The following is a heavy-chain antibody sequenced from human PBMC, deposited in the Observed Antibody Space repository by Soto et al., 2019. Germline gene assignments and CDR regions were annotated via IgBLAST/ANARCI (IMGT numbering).Heavy chain of an antibody. Sequence: QVQLVQSGAEVKKPESSVKVSCKAPGGTFSTYAISWVRQAPGQGLEWMGGIIPMFGTANYAQRFQDRVTTPADESTNTVYMELSSQRSEDTAVCFRASGIQLWLRRINNGYSGWGQGTLVTVSS. J-gene: IGHJ4*02. V-gene: IGHV1-69*12. CDR2: IIPMFGTA. D-gene: IGHD5-18*01. CDR1: GGTFSTYA. CDR3: ASGIQLWLRRINNGYSG.